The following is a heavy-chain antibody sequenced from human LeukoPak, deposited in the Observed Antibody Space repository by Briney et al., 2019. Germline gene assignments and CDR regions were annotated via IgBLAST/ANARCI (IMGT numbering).Heavy chain of an antibody. D-gene: IGHD2-8*01. CDR1: GFTFSDYY. V-gene: IGHV4-34*01. J-gene: IGHJ3*02. Sequence: LRLSCAASGFTFSDYYMNWIRQAPGKGLEWIGEINHCGSTNYNPSLKSRVTISVDTSKNQFSLKLSSVTAADTAVYYCARGEGVLYRARRAFDIWGQGTMVTVSS. CDR2: INHCGST. CDR3: ARGEGVLYRARRAFDI.